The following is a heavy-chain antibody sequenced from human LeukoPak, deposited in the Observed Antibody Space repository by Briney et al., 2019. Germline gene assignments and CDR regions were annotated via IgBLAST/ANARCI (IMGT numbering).Heavy chain of an antibody. CDR3: AKRQTWLQRYYFDY. Sequence: GGSLRLSCAASGFTFSSYDMSWVRQAPGQGLEWVSVISGGGSSTYYADSVKGRFTISRDNSKSTLYLQMNSLRAEDTAVFYCAKRQTWLQRYYFDYWGQGTLVTVSS. J-gene: IGHJ4*02. D-gene: IGHD5-24*01. CDR1: GFTFSSYD. V-gene: IGHV3-23*01. CDR2: ISGGGSST.